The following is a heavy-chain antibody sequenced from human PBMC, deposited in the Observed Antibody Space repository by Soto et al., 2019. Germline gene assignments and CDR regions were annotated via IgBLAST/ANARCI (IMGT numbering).Heavy chain of an antibody. Sequence: VQLLESGGGLVQPGGSLRLSCAASGFTFSSYAMTWVRQAPGKGLEWVSAISGSGGNTYYADSVKGRFTISRDNSKNTLYLQMNSLRAEDTAVYYCAKTWIQLWLRYGMDVWGQGTTVTVSS. CDR2: ISGSGGNT. CDR3: AKTWIQLWLRYGMDV. J-gene: IGHJ6*02. V-gene: IGHV3-23*01. D-gene: IGHD5-18*01. CDR1: GFTFSSYA.